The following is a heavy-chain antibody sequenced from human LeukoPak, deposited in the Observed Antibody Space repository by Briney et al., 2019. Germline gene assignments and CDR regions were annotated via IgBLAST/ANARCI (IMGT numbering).Heavy chain of an antibody. D-gene: IGHD1-1*01. V-gene: IGHV1-69*06. Sequence: SVKVSCKASGGTFSSYAISWVRQAPGQGLEWMGGIIPIFGTANYTQKFQGRVTITADKSTSTAYMELSSLRSEDTAVYYCARVGAMRNAFDIWGQGTMVTVSS. CDR1: GGTFSSYA. CDR2: IIPIFGTA. J-gene: IGHJ3*02. CDR3: ARVGAMRNAFDI.